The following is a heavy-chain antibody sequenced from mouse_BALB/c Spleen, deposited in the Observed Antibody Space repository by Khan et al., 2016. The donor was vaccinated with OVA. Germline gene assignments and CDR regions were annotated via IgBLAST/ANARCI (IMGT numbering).Heavy chain of an antibody. D-gene: IGHD4-1*01. J-gene: IGHJ3*01. CDR3: ARLGPGFAY. CDR2: LGYSGST. V-gene: IGHV3-2*02. Sequence: EVQLQESGPGLVKPSQSLSLTCTVTGYSITSDYAWDWIRQFPGNKLEWMGYLGYSGSTSYNPSLKSRIAITRDTSKNTVFLQLNSVTTEATATYYCARLGPGFAYWGQGTLVTVSA. CDR1: GYSITSDYA.